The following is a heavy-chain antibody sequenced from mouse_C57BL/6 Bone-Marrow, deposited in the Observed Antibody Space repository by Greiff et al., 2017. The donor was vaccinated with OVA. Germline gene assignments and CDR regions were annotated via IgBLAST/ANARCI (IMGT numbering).Heavy chain of an antibody. CDR1: GYTFTDYE. V-gene: IGHV1-15*01. D-gene: IGHD2-5*01. CDR3: TRGYSNYYAMDY. CDR2: IDPETGGT. Sequence: VQLQQSGAELVRPGASVTLSCKASGYTFTDYEMHWVKQTPVHGLEWIGAIDPETGGTGYNQKFKGKAILTADKSSSTAYMELRSLTSEDSAVYYCTRGYSNYYAMDYWGQGTSVTVSS. J-gene: IGHJ4*01.